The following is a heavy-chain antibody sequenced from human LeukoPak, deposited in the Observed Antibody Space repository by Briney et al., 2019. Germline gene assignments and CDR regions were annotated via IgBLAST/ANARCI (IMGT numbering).Heavy chain of an antibody. CDR1: GFTFSSYW. D-gene: IGHD4-11*01. J-gene: IGHJ4*02. CDR2: IKQDGSEK. CDR3: ARVRTRGRTYTVIFDY. V-gene: IGHV3-7*01. Sequence: GGSLRLSCAASGFTFSSYWMSWVRQAPGKGLEWVANIKQDGSEKYYVDSVKGRFTISRDNAKNSLYLQMNSLRAEDTAVYYCARVRTRGRTYTVIFDYWGQGTLVTVSS.